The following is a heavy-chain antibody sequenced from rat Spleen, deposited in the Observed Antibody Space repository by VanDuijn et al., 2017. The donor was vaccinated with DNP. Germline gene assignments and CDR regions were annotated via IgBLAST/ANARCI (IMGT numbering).Heavy chain of an antibody. Sequence: EVQPVESGGGLVQPGRSMKLSCAASGFTFSNYYMAWVRQAPTKGLEWVAAISTGGGNTYYPDSVKGRFTISRDNAKSSLYLQMNSLKSEDTATYYCAKNSGYYFDYWGQGVMVTVSS. CDR1: GFTFSNYY. V-gene: IGHV5-25*01. J-gene: IGHJ2*01. D-gene: IGHD4-3*01. CDR2: ISTGGGNT. CDR3: AKNSGYYFDY.